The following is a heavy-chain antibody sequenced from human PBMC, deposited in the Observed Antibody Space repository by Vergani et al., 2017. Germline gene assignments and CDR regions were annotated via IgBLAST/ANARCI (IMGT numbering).Heavy chain of an antibody. D-gene: IGHD3-10*01. CDR3: ARAVHRFLYYYYYMDV. Sequence: QVQLVQSGAEVKNPGASVKVSCKASGYTFTSYDINWVRQATGQGLEWMGWMNPNSGNTGYAQKFQGRVTMTRNTSISTAYMELSSLRSEDTAVYYCARAVHRFLYYYYYMDVWGKGTTVTVSS. CDR2: MNPNSGNT. CDR1: GYTFTSYD. J-gene: IGHJ6*03. V-gene: IGHV1-8*01.